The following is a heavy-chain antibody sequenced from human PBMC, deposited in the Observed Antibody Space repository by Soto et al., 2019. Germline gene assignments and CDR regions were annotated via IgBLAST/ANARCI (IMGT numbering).Heavy chain of an antibody. J-gene: IGHJ4*02. CDR1: GFTFSDYY. V-gene: IGHV3-11*01. Sequence: GGSLRLSCAASGFTFSDYYMSWIRQAPGKGLEWVSYISSSGSTIYYADSVKGRFTISRDNAKNSLYLQMNSLRAEDTAVYYCARDIPKWFGELLDPVDDYWGQGTLVTVSS. D-gene: IGHD3-10*01. CDR3: ARDIPKWFGELLDPVDDY. CDR2: ISSSGSTI.